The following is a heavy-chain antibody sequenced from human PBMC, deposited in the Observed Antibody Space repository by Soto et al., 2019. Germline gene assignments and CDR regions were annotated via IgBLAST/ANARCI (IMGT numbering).Heavy chain of an antibody. CDR3: ARPHGGSSGWDNWFDP. CDR1: GGSISSYY. J-gene: IGHJ5*02. V-gene: IGHV4-59*01. CDR2: IYYSGST. D-gene: IGHD6-25*01. Sequence: QVQLQESGPGLVKPSETLSLTCTVSGGSISSYYWSWIRQPPGKGLEWIGYIYYSGSTNYNPSIKRRVTTSVDTSKNQSSLKLSSVTAAYTAVYYCARPHGGSSGWDNWFDPWGQGTLVTVSS.